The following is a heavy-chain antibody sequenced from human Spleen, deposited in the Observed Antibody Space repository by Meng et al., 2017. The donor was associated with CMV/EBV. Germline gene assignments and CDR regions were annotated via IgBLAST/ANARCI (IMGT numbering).Heavy chain of an antibody. J-gene: IGHJ4*02. Sequence: ASGYTFTGYDINWVRQANGQDLEWMGWLNPNTGKAGYAQKFQGRVSITRDTSITTAYMELSSLKYDDTAVYFCARGHCITTTCYMDSWGQGTLVTVSS. D-gene: IGHD2-2*02. CDR1: GYTFTGYD. CDR2: LNPNTGKA. CDR3: ARGHCITTTCYMDS. V-gene: IGHV1-8*02.